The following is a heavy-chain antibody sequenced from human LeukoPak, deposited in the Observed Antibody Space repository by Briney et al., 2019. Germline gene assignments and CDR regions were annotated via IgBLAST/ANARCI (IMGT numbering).Heavy chain of an antibody. CDR3: AREKYYDFWSGPDAFDI. D-gene: IGHD3-3*01. V-gene: IGHV3-30*04. J-gene: IGHJ3*02. Sequence: PGGSLRLSCAASGFTFSSYAMHWVRQAPGKGLEWVAVISYDGSNKYYADSVKGRFTISRDNSKNTLYLQMNSLRAEDTAVYYCAREKYYDFWSGPDAFDIWGQGTMVTVSS. CDR2: ISYDGSNK. CDR1: GFTFSSYA.